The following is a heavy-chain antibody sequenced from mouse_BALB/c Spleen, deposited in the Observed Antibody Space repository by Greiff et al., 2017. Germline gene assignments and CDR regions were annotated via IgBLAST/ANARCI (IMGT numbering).Heavy chain of an antibody. CDR2: INPYNDGT. D-gene: IGHD2-3*01. CDR3: ARWLLRASYAMDY. Sequence: VQLQQSGPELVKPGASVKMSCKASGYTFTSYVMHWVKQKPGQGLEWIGYINPYNDGTKYNEKFKGKATLTSDKSSSTAYIELSSLTSEDSAVYYCARWLLRASYAMDYWGQGTSVTVSS. J-gene: IGHJ4*01. CDR1: GYTFTSYV. V-gene: IGHV1-14*01.